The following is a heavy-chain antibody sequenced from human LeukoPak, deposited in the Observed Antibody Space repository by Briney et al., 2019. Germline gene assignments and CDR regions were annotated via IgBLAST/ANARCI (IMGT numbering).Heavy chain of an antibody. D-gene: IGHD3-10*01. CDR1: GFIFTNAW. V-gene: IGHV3-15*01. CDR3: AKGSGRDLYYGSWGSYAFDI. CDR2: IKSKTDGGTT. J-gene: IGHJ3*02. Sequence: PGGSLRLSCVASGFIFTNAWMSWVRQAPGKGLEWVGRIKSKTDGGTTDYAAPVKGRFTISRDDPKNTLYLQMNSLRAEDTAVYYCAKGSGRDLYYGSWGSYAFDIWGQGTMVTVSS.